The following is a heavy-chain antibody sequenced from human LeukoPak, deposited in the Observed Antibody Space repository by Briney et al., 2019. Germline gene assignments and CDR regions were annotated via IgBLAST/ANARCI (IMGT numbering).Heavy chain of an antibody. CDR2: IYYSGST. D-gene: IGHD3-22*01. CDR3: ARHGMDSSGYNIDY. Sequence: SETLSLTCTVSGGSISSYYWSWIRQPPRKGVEWIGYIYYSGSTNYNPSLKSRVTISVDTSKNQFSLKLSSVTAADTAVYYCARHGMDSSGYNIDYWGQGTLVTVSS. J-gene: IGHJ4*02. CDR1: GGSISSYY. V-gene: IGHV4-59*08.